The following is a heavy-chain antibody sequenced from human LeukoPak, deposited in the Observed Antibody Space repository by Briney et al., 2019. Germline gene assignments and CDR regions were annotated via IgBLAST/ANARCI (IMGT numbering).Heavy chain of an antibody. V-gene: IGHV3-21*01. CDR2: ISSRGSYI. CDR1: GFTFSNAW. J-gene: IGHJ5*02. Sequence: PGGSLRLSCAASGFTFSNAWMSWVRQAPGKGLEWVSSISSRGSYIYYADSVKGRFTISRDNAKNSLYLQMNSLRAEDAAVYYCARDPENYYDGSGVNWFDPWGQGTLVTVSS. D-gene: IGHD3-22*01. CDR3: ARDPENYYDGSGVNWFDP.